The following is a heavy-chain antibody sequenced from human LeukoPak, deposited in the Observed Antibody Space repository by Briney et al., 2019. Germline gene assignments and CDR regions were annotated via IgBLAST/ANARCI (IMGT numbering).Heavy chain of an antibody. CDR3: ASGGTGDLDY. V-gene: IGHV4-59*01. J-gene: IGHJ4*02. CDR2: IYYSGST. D-gene: IGHD7-27*01. CDR1: GGSISTYY. Sequence: SETLSLTCTVSGGSISTYYWSWIRQPPGKGLEWIGYIYYSGSTNYNPSLKSRVTISVDTSKNQFSLRLTSVTAADTAVYYCASGGTGDLDYWGQGTLVTVSS.